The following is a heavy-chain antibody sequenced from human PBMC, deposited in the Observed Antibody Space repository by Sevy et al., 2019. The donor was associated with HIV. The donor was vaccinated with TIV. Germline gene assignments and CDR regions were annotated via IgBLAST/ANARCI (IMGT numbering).Heavy chain of an antibody. CDR1: GYSISSGYY. CDR3: ARSYLSYRYKGGFDY. Sequence: SETQSLTCTVSGYSISSGYYWGWIRQPPGKGLEWIGSIYHSGSTYYNPSLKSRVTISVDTSKNQFSLKLSSVTAADTAVYYCARSYLSYRYKGGFDYWGQGTLVTVSS. V-gene: IGHV4-38-2*02. D-gene: IGHD3-16*02. J-gene: IGHJ4*02. CDR2: IYHSGST.